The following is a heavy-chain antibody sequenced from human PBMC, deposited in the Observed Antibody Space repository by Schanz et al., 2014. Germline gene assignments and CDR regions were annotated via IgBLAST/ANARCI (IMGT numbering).Heavy chain of an antibody. CDR3: AREAYDSSGYEFDY. CDR2: INPNSGGT. CDR1: GYTFTGYY. J-gene: IGHJ4*02. D-gene: IGHD3-22*01. V-gene: IGHV1-2*06. Sequence: QVQLVQSGAEVKKPGASVKVSCKASGYTFTGYYMHWVRQAPGQGLEWMGRINPNSGGTNYAQKFQGRVTMTRDTSISTAYMELSRLKSDDTAVYYCAREAYDSSGYEFDYWGQGTLVTVSS.